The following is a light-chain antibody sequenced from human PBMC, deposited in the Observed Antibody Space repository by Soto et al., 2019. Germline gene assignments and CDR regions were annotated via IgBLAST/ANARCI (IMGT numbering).Light chain of an antibody. CDR3: ETWDTNTRV. J-gene: IGLJ3*02. CDR2: LEGSGSY. CDR1: SGHSRCI. Sequence: QPVLTQSSSASASLGSSVKLTCTLSSGHSRCIIAWHQQQPGKAPRYLMKLEGSGSYNKGSGVPDRFSGSSSGADRYLTISNLQFEDEADYYCETWDTNTRVFGGGTKVTVL. V-gene: IGLV4-60*02.